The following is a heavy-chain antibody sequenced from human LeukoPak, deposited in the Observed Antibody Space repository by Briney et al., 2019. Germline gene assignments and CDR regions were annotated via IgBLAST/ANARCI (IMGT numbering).Heavy chain of an antibody. CDR3: VRDGTGYPPFDL. V-gene: IGHV3-23*01. D-gene: IGHD1-1*01. CDR1: GFTFSSYA. J-gene: IGHJ5*02. Sequence: GGSLRLSCAASGFTFSSYAMSWVRQAPGKGLERVSAISGSGGSTYYADSVKGRFTISRDNARNTLYLQMDSLRVEDTAVYYCVRDGTGYPPFDLWGQGNLVTVSS. CDR2: ISGSGGST.